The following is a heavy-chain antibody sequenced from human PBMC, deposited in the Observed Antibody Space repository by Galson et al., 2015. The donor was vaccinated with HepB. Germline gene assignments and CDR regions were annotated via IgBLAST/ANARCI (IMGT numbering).Heavy chain of an antibody. V-gene: IGHV3-30-3*01. Sequence: SLRLSCAASGFTFSSYAMHWVRQAPGKGLEWVAVISYDGSNKYYADSVKGRFTISRDNSKNTLYLQMNSLRAEDTAVYYCARGARGGWAVTTYPYYYYGMDVWGQGTTVTVS. J-gene: IGHJ6*02. CDR3: ARGARGGWAVTTYPYYYYGMDV. D-gene: IGHD4-17*01. CDR2: ISYDGSNK. CDR1: GFTFSSYA.